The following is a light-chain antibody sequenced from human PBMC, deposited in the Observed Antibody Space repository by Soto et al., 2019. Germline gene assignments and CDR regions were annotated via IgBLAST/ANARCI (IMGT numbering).Light chain of an antibody. CDR1: QSISSW. CDR3: QQYNSYSQT. V-gene: IGKV1-5*01. Sequence: GDRVTITCRASQSISSWLAWYQQKPGKAPKLLIYDASSVESGVPSRFSGSGSGTEFTLTISILQPDDFATYYCQQYNSYSQTFGQGTKAEIK. CDR2: DAS. J-gene: IGKJ1*01.